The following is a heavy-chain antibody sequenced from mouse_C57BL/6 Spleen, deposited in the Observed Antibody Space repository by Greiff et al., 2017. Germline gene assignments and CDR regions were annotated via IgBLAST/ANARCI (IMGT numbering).Heavy chain of an antibody. D-gene: IGHD1-1*01. CDR2: IYPRSGNT. V-gene: IGHV1-81*01. J-gene: IGHJ2*01. CDR3: AREGIYYGSSYFDY. CDR1: GYTFTSYG. Sequence: VKLQQSGAELARPGASVKLSCTASGYTFTSYGISWVKQRTGPGLEWIGEIYPRSGNTYYNEKFKGKATLTADKSSSTAYMELRSLTSEDSAVYFCAREGIYYGSSYFDYWGQGTTLTVSS.